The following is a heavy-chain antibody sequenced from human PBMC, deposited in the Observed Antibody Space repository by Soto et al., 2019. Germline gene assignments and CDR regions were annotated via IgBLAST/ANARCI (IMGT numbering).Heavy chain of an antibody. V-gene: IGHV4-59*01. CDR3: ARVSAARTRFDP. CDR1: GGSISSYY. D-gene: IGHD6-6*01. J-gene: IGHJ5*02. Sequence: SETLSLTCTVSGGSISSYYWSWIRQPPGKGLEWVGYIYYSGSTNYNPSLKSRVTISVDTSKNQFSLKLSSVTAADTAVYYCARVSAARTRFDPWGQGTLVTVSS. CDR2: IYYSGST.